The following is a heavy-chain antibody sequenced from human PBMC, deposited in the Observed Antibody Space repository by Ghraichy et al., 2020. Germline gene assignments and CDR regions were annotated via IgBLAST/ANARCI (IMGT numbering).Heavy chain of an antibody. D-gene: IGHD2-2*01. CDR1: GFTFSRYA. CDR3: AKGGYCSSSSCPTAGMDV. V-gene: IGHV3-23*01. Sequence: ESLNISCAASGFTFSRYAMSWVRQTPGKGLEWVSAISGSGGSTYYADSVKGRFTISRDNSKNTLYLQMNSLRAEDTAVYYCAKGGYCSSSSCPTAGMDVWGQGTTVTVYS. CDR2: ISGSGGST. J-gene: IGHJ6*02.